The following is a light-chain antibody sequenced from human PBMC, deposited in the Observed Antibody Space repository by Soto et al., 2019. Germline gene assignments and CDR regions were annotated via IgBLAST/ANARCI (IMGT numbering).Light chain of an antibody. CDR1: QSVSSY. J-gene: IGKJ4*01. V-gene: IGKV3-11*01. CDR2: DAS. CDR3: QQRINWPPT. Sequence: EIVLTQSPATLSLSPGERATLSCRASQSVSSYLAWYQQQPGQAPRLLIYDASNKATGIPARFSGRGTGKDFTLTFSSLEPEDFAVYYCQQRINWPPTFGGGTKVDIK.